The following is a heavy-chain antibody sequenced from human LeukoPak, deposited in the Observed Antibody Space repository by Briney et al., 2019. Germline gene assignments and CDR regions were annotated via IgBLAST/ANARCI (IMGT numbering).Heavy chain of an antibody. CDR2: IYYSGST. V-gene: IGHV4-59*08. CDR3: ARQSRATGTLDS. CDR1: GCFLSSYY. D-gene: IGHD6-13*01. Sequence: SETLSLTCTVSGCFLSSYYWNWLRQPPGKGLEWIGYIYYSGSTNYNPSLKSRVTISLDTSKNQSSLKLSSVTAADTAVYYCARQSRATGTLDSWGQGTLVTVSS. J-gene: IGHJ5*01.